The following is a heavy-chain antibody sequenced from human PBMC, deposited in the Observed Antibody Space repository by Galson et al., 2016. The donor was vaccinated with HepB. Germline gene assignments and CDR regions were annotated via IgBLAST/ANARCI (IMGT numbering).Heavy chain of an antibody. CDR3: SKAATPVFYYHGMYV. Sequence: SLRLSCAASGFTFSNYWMSWVRQAPGKGLEWVAHIKEDGSEKYYVDSVKGRFTISRDNDKKSLYIQMNSMRSEDTEPYYCSKAATPVFYYHGMYVWVQGTAVTVSS. J-gene: IGHJ6*02. V-gene: IGHV3-7*05. CDR1: GFTFSNYW. CDR2: IKEDGSEK.